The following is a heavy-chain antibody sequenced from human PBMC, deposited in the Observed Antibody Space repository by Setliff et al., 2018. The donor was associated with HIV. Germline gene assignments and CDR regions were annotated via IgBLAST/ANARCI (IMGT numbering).Heavy chain of an antibody. V-gene: IGHV4-34*01. Sequence: SETLSLTCAVYGGSFSGYYWSWIRQPPGKGLEWIGEINDNGSTNYNPSLKSRVTMSVDTSKNHVSPKLSSVTAADTAVYYCARHNCGTTACYGVVVWGQGTMVTVSS. J-gene: IGHJ3*01. CDR3: ARHNCGTTACYGVVV. CDR2: INDNGST. D-gene: IGHD2-2*01. CDR1: GGSFSGYY.